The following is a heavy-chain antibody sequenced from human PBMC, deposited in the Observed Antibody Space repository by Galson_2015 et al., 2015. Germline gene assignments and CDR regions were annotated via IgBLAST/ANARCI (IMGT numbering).Heavy chain of an antibody. Sequence: SLRLSCAASGFTFSSYAMHWVRQAPGKGLEWVAVISYDGSNKYYADFVKGRFTISRDNSKNTLYLQMNSLRAEDTAVYYCARGEYYDFWSGYYTWGQGTLVTVSS. V-gene: IGHV3-30-3*01. CDR3: ARGEYYDFWSGYYT. CDR2: ISYDGSNK. D-gene: IGHD3-3*01. J-gene: IGHJ5*02. CDR1: GFTFSSYA.